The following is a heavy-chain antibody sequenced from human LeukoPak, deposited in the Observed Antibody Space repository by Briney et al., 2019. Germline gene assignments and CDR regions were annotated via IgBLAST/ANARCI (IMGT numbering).Heavy chain of an antibody. CDR1: VGSITSYY. D-gene: IGHD6-6*01. Sequence: SETLSLTCTVSVGSITSYYWTYIRPRPGKGLEWIGRIHSSGGTNYSPSFKSRVTMSLDTSRNQFSLNLSSVTAADTAIYYCAREFSGTSIAARVFDSWGQGTLVTVSS. CDR3: AREFSGTSIAARVFDS. V-gene: IGHV4-4*07. J-gene: IGHJ4*02. CDR2: IHSSGGT.